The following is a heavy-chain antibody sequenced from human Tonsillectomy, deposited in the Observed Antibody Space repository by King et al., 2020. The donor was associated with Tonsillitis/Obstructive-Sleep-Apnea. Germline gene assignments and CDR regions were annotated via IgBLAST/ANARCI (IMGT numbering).Heavy chain of an antibody. CDR3: ARLTRDRYCSSTSCYFGAFDI. CDR1: RYSLTSYW. V-gene: IGHV5-51*01. D-gene: IGHD2-2*01. CDR2: IYPGDSDT. Sequence: QLVQSGAEVKKPGESLKISCKGSRYSLTSYWIGWVRQMPGKGLEWMGIIYPGDSDTRYSPSFQGQVTISADKSITTAYLQWSSLKASDTATYYCARLTRDRYCSSTSCYFGAFDIWGQGTMVTVSS. J-gene: IGHJ3*02.